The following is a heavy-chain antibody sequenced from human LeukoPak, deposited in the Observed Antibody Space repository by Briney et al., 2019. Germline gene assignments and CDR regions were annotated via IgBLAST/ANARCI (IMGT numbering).Heavy chain of an antibody. J-gene: IGHJ4*02. Sequence: GGSLRLSCAASGFTFSSYGMSWVRQAPGKGLEWVSGISGSGGNTYYTDSVRGRLSISRDNSKNTLYLQVNSLRAEDTAVYYCAKGRTEGGTLALDYWGQGTLVTVSS. CDR1: GFTFSSYG. V-gene: IGHV3-23*01. CDR2: ISGSGGNT. CDR3: AKGRTEGGTLALDY. D-gene: IGHD6-19*01.